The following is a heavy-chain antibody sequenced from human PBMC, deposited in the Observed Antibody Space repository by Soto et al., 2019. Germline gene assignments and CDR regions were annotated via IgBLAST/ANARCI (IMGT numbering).Heavy chain of an antibody. CDR2: INQDGSEK. Sequence: GGSLRLSCTASGFSFCSNWMSWVRQAPGKGPEWVANINQDGSEKYCADSVKGRFTISRDNAKNSLYLQMDSLRVEDTALYYCFNVAFGYWGRGTLVTVSS. CDR3: FNVAFGY. J-gene: IGHJ4*02. V-gene: IGHV3-7*01. CDR1: GFSFCSNW.